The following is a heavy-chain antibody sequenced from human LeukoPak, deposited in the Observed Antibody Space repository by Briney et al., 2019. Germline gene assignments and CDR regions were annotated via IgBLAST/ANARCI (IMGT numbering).Heavy chain of an antibody. CDR2: INPSGGST. CDR1: GYTFTTYG. J-gene: IGHJ4*02. V-gene: IGHV1-46*01. Sequence: ASVKVSCKASGYTFTTYGINWVRQAPGQGLEWMGIINPSGGSTSYAQKFQGRVTMTRDMSTSTVYMELSSLRSEDTAVYYCARVPLGSRPDYWGQGTLVTVSS. D-gene: IGHD3-10*01. CDR3: ARVPLGSRPDY.